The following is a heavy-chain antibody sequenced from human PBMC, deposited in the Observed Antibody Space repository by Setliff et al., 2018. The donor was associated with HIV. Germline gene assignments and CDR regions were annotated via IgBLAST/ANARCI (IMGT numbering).Heavy chain of an antibody. J-gene: IGHJ4*02. V-gene: IGHV4-61*02. CDR2: IYTSGST. CDR3: ARDHKYYYEISGLDY. Sequence: PSETLSLTCTVADGFISTGSYYWSWVRQPAGRGLEWIGRIYTSGSTNYNPSLKSRVTMSVDTSKNQFSLNLTSVNAADPAVYYCARDHKYYYEISGLDYWGQGTLVTVSS. CDR1: DGFISTGSYY. D-gene: IGHD3-22*01.